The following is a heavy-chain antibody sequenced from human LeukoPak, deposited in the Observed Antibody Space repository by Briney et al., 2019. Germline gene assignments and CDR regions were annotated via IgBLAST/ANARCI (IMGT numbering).Heavy chain of an antibody. Sequence: GGSLRLSCAASGFTVSSNDISWGRQAPGKGLEWGSVIYSGGSTKYADSVKARFTISRDNSKNTVYLQMNSLRAEDTAVYYCARATLDNWGQGTLVTVSS. CDR1: GFTVSSND. J-gene: IGHJ4*02. CDR3: ARATLDN. CDR2: IYSGGST. V-gene: IGHV3-53*01.